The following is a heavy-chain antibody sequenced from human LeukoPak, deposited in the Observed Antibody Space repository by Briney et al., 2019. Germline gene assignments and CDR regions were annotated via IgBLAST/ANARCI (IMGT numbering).Heavy chain of an antibody. Sequence: ASVKVSCKASGYTFTRYGISWVRQAPGQGLEWMGWISAYNGNTNYAQKLQGRVTMTTDTSTSTAYMELRSLRSDDTAVYYCARDYTRIVVVPAALGYWGQGTLVTVSS. D-gene: IGHD2-2*01. CDR3: ARDYTRIVVVPAALGY. V-gene: IGHV1-18*01. J-gene: IGHJ4*02. CDR1: GYTFTRYG. CDR2: ISAYNGNT.